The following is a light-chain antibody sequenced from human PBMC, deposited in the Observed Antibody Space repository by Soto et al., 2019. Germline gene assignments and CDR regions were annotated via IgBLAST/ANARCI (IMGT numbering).Light chain of an antibody. Sequence: DTVMSQSPLSLSVTSGEPASISCKSSQSLLHSTGYNYLDWYLQRPGQSPQLLIYLGSKRASGVPDRFRGSGSGADFKLKIIRVEAEYVGLYCCMHALQTRGFGQGTKLEI. J-gene: IGKJ2*01. V-gene: IGKV2-28*01. CDR1: QSLLHSTGYNY. CDR3: MHALQTRG. CDR2: LGS.